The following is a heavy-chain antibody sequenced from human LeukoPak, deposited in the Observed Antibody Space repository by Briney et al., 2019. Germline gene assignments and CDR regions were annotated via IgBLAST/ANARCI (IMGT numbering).Heavy chain of an antibody. CDR1: GFTYSSYS. V-gene: IGHV3-48*04. CDR3: ARDRGGSYSAIDY. J-gene: IGHJ4*01. CDR2: ISSSSSTI. D-gene: IGHD1-26*01. Sequence: GGSLRLSCAAPGFTYSSYSMNWVRQAPGKGLEWVSFISSSSSTIYYADSVKGRFTISSDNAKNSLYLQMNSLRAEDTAVYYCARDRGGSYSAIDYWGHGTLVTVSS.